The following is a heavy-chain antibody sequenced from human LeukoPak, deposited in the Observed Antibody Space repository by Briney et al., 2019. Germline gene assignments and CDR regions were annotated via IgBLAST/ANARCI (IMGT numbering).Heavy chain of an antibody. Sequence: PGGSLRLSCAASGFTFSSYGMHWVRQAPGKGLEWVACIRYDGSNKYYADSVKGRFTISRDNSKNTLYLQMNSLRAVDTAVYYCAKDLSVTTGPFDYWGQGTLVTVSS. CDR1: GFTFSSYG. CDR2: IRYDGSNK. D-gene: IGHD4-11*01. J-gene: IGHJ4*02. V-gene: IGHV3-30*02. CDR3: AKDLSVTTGPFDY.